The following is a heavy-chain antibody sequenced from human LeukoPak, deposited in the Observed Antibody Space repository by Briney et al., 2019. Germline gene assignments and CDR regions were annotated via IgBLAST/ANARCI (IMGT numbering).Heavy chain of an antibody. CDR1: GFTFDDYA. J-gene: IGHJ4*02. Sequence: SGGSLRLSCAASGFTFDDYAMHWVRQAPGKGLEWVSLISGDGGSTYYADSVKGRFTISRDNSKNSLYLQMNSLRTEDTALYYCVRGYYYDSSGYYYLRWTDTDYWGQGTLVTVSS. D-gene: IGHD3-22*01. V-gene: IGHV3-43*02. CDR3: VRGYYYDSSGYYYLRWTDTDY. CDR2: ISGDGGST.